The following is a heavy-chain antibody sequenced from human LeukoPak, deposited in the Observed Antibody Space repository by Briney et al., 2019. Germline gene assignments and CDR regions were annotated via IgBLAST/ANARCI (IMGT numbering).Heavy chain of an antibody. D-gene: IGHD3-10*01. CDR3: AKCFGLWFGELFSFDY. CDR1: GFTFSSYA. J-gene: IGHJ4*02. Sequence: GGPLRLSCAASGFTFSSYAMSWVRRAPGKGLEWVSAISGSGGSTYYADSVKGRFTISRDNSKNTLYLQMNSLRAEDTAVYYCAKCFGLWFGELFSFDYWGQGTLVTVSS. V-gene: IGHV3-23*01. CDR2: ISGSGGST.